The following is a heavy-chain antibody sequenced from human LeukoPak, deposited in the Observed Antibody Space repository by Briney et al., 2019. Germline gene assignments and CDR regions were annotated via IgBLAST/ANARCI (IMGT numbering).Heavy chain of an antibody. CDR1: VNTFTSYE. D-gene: IGHD1-20*01. Sequence: ASVRVSCKTSVNTFTSYEINWVRQATGQGLEWMGWMNPNSGNTGYAQKFQGRVTMTRDTSINTAYMELSSLRSEDTAVYYCARGHGPGGTRWPNLNFWGQGTLITVSS. CDR2: MNPNSGNT. V-gene: IGHV1-8*01. J-gene: IGHJ4*02. CDR3: ARGHGPGGTRWPNLNF.